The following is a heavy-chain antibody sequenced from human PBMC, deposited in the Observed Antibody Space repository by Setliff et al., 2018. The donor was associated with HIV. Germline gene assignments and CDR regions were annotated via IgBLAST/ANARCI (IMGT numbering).Heavy chain of an antibody. Sequence: SVKVSCKASGGTFSSYVISWVRQAPGQGPEWMGGIIPMYGVTNYAQKFQGRVTITTDESTSTAYMELSSLRSEDTAFYYCAGLYGDKGGGYWGQGTLVTVSS. CDR2: IIPMYGVT. D-gene: IGHD4-17*01. V-gene: IGHV1-69*05. CDR1: GGTFSSYV. CDR3: AGLYGDKGGGY. J-gene: IGHJ4*02.